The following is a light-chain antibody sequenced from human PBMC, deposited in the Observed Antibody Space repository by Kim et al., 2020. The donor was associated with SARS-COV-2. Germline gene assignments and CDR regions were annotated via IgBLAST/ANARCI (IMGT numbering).Light chain of an antibody. Sequence: GQGVSIACSGSFADIGSNPVNWYRQRPGAAPQLLIYNDDHRPSGAPDRFSGSKSGTSASLAISGLQSEDEADYYCAAWHDSLRSVVFGGGTQLTVL. CDR2: NDD. V-gene: IGLV1-44*01. J-gene: IGLJ2*01. CDR1: FADIGSNP. CDR3: AAWHDSLRSVV.